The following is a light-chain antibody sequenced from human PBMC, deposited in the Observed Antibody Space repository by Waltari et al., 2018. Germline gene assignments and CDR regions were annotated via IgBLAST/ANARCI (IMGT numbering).Light chain of an antibody. CDR1: SSDVGGYTS. CDR2: EVS. CDR3: SSYTSSSTRV. J-gene: IGLJ3*02. Sequence: QSALTQPASVSGSPGQSLTIPRTGTSSDVGGYTSGSWYQQHPGKAPKLMIYEVSNRPSGVSNRFSGSKSGNTASLTISGLQAEDEADYYCSSYTSSSTRVFGGGTKLTVL. V-gene: IGLV2-14*01.